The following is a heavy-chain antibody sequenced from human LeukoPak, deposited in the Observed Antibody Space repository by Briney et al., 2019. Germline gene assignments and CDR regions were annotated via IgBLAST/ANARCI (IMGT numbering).Heavy chain of an antibody. CDR3: AKDGVDIVVVPAAHYYYYYMDV. J-gene: IGHJ6*03. CDR1: GFTFSSYA. V-gene: IGHV3-30*01. CDR2: ISYDGSNK. D-gene: IGHD2-2*03. Sequence: PGGSLRLSCAASGFTFSSYAMHWVRQTPGKGLEWVAVISYDGSNKYYADSVKGRFTISRDNSKNTLYLQMNSLRAEDTAVYYCAKDGVDIVVVPAAHYYYYYMDVWGKGTTVTISS.